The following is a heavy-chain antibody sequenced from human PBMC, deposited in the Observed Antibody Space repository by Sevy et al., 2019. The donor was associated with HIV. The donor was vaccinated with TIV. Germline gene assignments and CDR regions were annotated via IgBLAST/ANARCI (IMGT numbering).Heavy chain of an antibody. CDR2: LGGYGGST. V-gene: IGHV3-23*01. CDR1: GITFSSYA. Sequence: GGSLRLSCAAPGITFSSYAMSWVRQAPGKGLEWVSALGGYGGSTYYADSVKGRFTISRDNSKNTLYLQMNSLRAEDTAVYYCASHPVPPNSGGWYPFFQHWGQGTRVLVTVSS. CDR3: ASHPVPPNSGGWYPFFQH. D-gene: IGHD6-19*01. J-gene: IGHJ1*01.